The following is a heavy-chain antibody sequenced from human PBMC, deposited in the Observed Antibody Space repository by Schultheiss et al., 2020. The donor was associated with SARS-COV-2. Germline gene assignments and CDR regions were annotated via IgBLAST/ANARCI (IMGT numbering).Heavy chain of an antibody. D-gene: IGHD2-15*01. CDR2: IYYSGST. Sequence: SETLSLTCTVSGGSISSGGYYWSWIRQHPGKGLEWIGYIYYSGSTYYNPSLKSRVTISVDTSKNQFSLKLSSVTAADTAVYYCAREDRGGGNLWHYWGQGTLVTVSS. CDR3: AREDRGGGNLWHY. J-gene: IGHJ4*02. CDR1: GGSISSGGYY. V-gene: IGHV4-30-4*08.